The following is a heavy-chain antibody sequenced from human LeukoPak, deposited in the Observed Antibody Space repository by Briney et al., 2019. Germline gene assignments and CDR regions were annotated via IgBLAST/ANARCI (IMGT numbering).Heavy chain of an antibody. CDR2: IYPGDSDT. CDR1: GYSFTSYW. J-gene: IGHJ4*02. D-gene: IGHD3-22*01. Sequence: GESLKISCKGSGYSFTSYWIGWVRQMPGKGLEWMGIIYPGDSDTRYSPSFQGQVTISADKSISTAYLQWSSLKASDTAMYYCARSPYYYDSSGYMYYFDYWGQGTLVTVSA. CDR3: ARSPYYYDSSGYMYYFDY. V-gene: IGHV5-51*01.